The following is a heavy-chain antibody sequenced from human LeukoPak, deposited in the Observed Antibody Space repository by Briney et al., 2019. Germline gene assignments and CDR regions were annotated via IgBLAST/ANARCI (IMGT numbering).Heavy chain of an antibody. Sequence: GGSLRLSCAASGFTFDDYAMHWVRQAPGKGLEGVSGISWSRGSIGYAESVKGRFTISRDNAKNSLYRQMNSLRAEDMALYYCAKGVGQNSRRQLAYNWFDPWGQGTLVTVSS. V-gene: IGHV3-9*03. J-gene: IGHJ5*02. D-gene: IGHD6-13*01. CDR3: AKGVGQNSRRQLAYNWFDP. CDR2: ISWSRGSI. CDR1: GFTFDDYA.